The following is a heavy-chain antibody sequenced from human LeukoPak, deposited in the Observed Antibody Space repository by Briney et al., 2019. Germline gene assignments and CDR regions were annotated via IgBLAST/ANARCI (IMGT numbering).Heavy chain of an antibody. V-gene: IGHV4-34*01. CDR1: GGSFSGNY. J-gene: IGHJ1*01. CDR2: INHSGST. CDR3: ARGWRYGYCSSTSCYSYFQH. D-gene: IGHD2-2*01. Sequence: PSQTLSLTXAVDGGSFSGNYWSWIRQSPGKGLEWLGEINHSGSTNYNPSLKSRVTIAVDTSKNQFSLKLSSVTAADTAVYYCARGWRYGYCSSTSCYSYFQHWGQGTLVTVSS.